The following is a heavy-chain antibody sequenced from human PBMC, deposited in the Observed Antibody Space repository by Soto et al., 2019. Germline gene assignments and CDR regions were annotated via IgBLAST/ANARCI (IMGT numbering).Heavy chain of an antibody. CDR3: VWSRTNRLGP. J-gene: IGHJ5*02. CDR1: GFTFSNAW. D-gene: IGHD3-3*01. Sequence: GGSLRLSCAASGFTFSNAWMTWVRQAPGKGLEWVGRIKSKISGGTTDYAAPVKGRFTISRDDSKSTLYLQMDSLNSEDTGFYYCVWSRTNRLGPWGQGTLVTVSS. V-gene: IGHV3-15*01. CDR2: IKSKISGGTT.